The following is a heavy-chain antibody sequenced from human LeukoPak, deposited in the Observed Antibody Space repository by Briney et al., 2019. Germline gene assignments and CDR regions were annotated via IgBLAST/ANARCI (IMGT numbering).Heavy chain of an antibody. J-gene: IGHJ4*02. Sequence: GGSLRLSCAASGFTFSSYSMNWVRQAPGKGLEWVSPISSSSSYIYYADSVKGRFTISRDNAKNSLYLQMNSLRAEDTAVYYCARDIEYYYDSSGYYLDYWGQGTLVTVSS. CDR1: GFTFSSYS. V-gene: IGHV3-21*01. CDR3: ARDIEYYYDSSGYYLDY. CDR2: ISSSSSYI. D-gene: IGHD3-22*01.